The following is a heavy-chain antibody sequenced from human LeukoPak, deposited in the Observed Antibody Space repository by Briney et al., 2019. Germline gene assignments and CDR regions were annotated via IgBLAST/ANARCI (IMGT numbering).Heavy chain of an antibody. V-gene: IGHV3-74*01. J-gene: IGHJ6*02. Sequence: PGGSLRLSCAASGFTFGNSWVHWVRQAPGKGLVWVSRINSDGSSTSYADSVKGRFTISRDNAKNTLYLQMNSLRAEDTAVYYCARDYGSGSFRSYGMDVWGQGTTVTVSS. CDR2: INSDGSST. D-gene: IGHD3-10*01. CDR3: ARDYGSGSFRSYGMDV. CDR1: GFTFGNSW.